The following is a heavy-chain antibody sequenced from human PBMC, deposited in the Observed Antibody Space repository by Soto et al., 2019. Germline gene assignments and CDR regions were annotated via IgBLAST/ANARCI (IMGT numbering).Heavy chain of an antibody. V-gene: IGHV3-23*01. CDR1: GFTFSSYA. J-gene: IGHJ4*02. Sequence: LRLSCAASGFTFSSYAMSWVRQAPGKGLEWVSAISGSGGSTYYADSVKGRFTIPRDNSKNTLYLQMNSLRAEDTAVYYCAKKSSGWYYFDYWGQGPLVTVYS. CDR2: ISGSGGST. CDR3: AKKSSGWYYFDY. D-gene: IGHD6-19*01.